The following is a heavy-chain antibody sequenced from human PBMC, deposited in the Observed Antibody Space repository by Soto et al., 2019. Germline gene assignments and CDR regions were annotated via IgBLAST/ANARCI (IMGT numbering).Heavy chain of an antibody. V-gene: IGHV2-5*02. J-gene: IGHJ4*02. Sequence: QITLKESGPTVVKPTEPLTLTCTFSGFSLTTSGVGVGWVRQSPGKAPEWLALIYWDDDKRYTTSLNSRLIISKNTSKNQVVLTMANVDPADTATYYCAHRVLRTVFGLVMTTAIYFDFWGPGTPVVVSS. D-gene: IGHD3-3*01. CDR1: GFSLTTSGVG. CDR3: AHRVLRTVFGLVMTTAIYFDF. CDR2: IYWDDDK.